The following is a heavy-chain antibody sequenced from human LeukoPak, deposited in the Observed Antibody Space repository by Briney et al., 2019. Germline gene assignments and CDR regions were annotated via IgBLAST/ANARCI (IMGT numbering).Heavy chain of an antibody. CDR1: GFTFSSYA. V-gene: IGHV3-33*01. CDR3: ARDSALWPGDY. D-gene: IGHD3-10*01. CDR2: IWSDGNNK. J-gene: IGHJ4*02. Sequence: GGSLRLSCAASGFTFSSYAMHWVRQAPGKGLEWVAIIWSDGNNKYYADSVKGRFTISRDNSKNTLYLQMNSLRAEDTAVYYCARDSALWPGDYWGQGTLVTVSS.